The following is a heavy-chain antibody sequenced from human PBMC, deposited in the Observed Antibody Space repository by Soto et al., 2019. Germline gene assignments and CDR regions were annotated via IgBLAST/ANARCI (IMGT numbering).Heavy chain of an antibody. V-gene: IGHV4-59*12. CDR1: GSPISSYY. D-gene: IGHD2-8*02. J-gene: IGHJ4*02. CDR3: ARDKITGLFDY. CDR2: INYTGTT. Sequence: SETLSLTCTVSGSPISSYYWSWFRQPPGQGLEWVGDINYTGTTTYNPSLKSRVTISVDTSKNQFSLKLTSVTAADTAVYYCARDKITGLFDYWGQGTLVTVSS.